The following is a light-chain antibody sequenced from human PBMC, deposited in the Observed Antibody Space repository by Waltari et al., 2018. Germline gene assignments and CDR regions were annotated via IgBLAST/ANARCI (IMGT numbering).Light chain of an antibody. J-gene: IGLJ3*02. Sequence: NFMLTQPHSVSESPGKTVTISCTRSGGSIASNYVQWYQQRPGSAPTTVIYEDNLRPSVVPDRFTGAVDSSSNSASLTISGLRTDDEADYYCQSYDITNWVFGGGTKLTVL. V-gene: IGLV6-57*04. CDR1: GGSIASNY. CDR3: QSYDITNWV. CDR2: EDN.